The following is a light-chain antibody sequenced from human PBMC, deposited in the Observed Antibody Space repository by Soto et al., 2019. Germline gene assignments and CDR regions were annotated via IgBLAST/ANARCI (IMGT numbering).Light chain of an antibody. CDR2: AAS. CDR1: QSISSTY. J-gene: IGKJ1*01. V-gene: IGKV3-20*01. CDR3: QQYYASSWT. Sequence: EIVLTQSPGTLSLSPGERATLSCRASQSISSTYLAWYRQKPGQAPSLLIYAASSRATGIPDRFSGSGSGTDFSLTISRLEPEDFAVYYCQQYYASSWTFGQGTRVE.